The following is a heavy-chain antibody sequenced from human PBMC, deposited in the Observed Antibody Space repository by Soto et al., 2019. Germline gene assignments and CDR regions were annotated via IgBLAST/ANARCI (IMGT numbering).Heavy chain of an antibody. CDR1: GGPISSYY. V-gene: IGHV4-4*07. CDR2: IYTSGST. Sequence: LSLTCTVSGGPISSYYWSWIRQPAGKGLEWIGRIYTSGSTNYNPSLKSRVTMSVDTSKNQFSLKLSSVTAADTAVYYCAGGDGYSYGSDYYGMDVWGQGTTVTVSS. J-gene: IGHJ6*02. D-gene: IGHD5-18*01. CDR3: AGGDGYSYGSDYYGMDV.